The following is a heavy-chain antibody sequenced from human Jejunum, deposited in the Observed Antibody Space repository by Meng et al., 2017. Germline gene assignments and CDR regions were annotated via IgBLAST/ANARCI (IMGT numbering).Heavy chain of an antibody. CDR2: ISSSGTPI. CDR3: ASAPQYAGSPFY. V-gene: IGHV3-48*03. J-gene: IGHJ4*02. CDR1: GFTFSTYE. Sequence: GGSLRLSCAASGFTFSTYELMWVRQAPGKGLEWVSYISSSGTPIYYADSVKGRFTISRDNAKNSLHLQMNSLRAEHTAVYYCASAPQYAGSPFYWGQGTLVTVSS. D-gene: IGHD1-26*01.